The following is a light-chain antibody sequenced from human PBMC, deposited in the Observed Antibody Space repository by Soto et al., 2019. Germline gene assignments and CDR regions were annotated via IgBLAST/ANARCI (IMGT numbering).Light chain of an antibody. CDR2: DAS. CDR1: QSVSSGY. J-gene: IGKJ1*01. CDR3: QQDGASPRT. V-gene: IGKV3-20*01. Sequence: EIEWMQSPDPPSLCPGERATLSCRASQSVSSGYLAWYQQKAGQAPRLLIYDASSRATGIPDRFSGSGSGTDFTLTIVRLEPEDFAVYYCQQDGASPRTFGQGTKLDIK.